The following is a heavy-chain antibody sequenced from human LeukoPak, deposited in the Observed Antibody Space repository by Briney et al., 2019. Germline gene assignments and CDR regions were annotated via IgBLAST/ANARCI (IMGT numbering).Heavy chain of an antibody. J-gene: IGHJ6*03. D-gene: IGHD3-9*01. Sequence: PSETLSLTCTVSGGSISSGGYYWSWIRQHPRKGLEWIGYIYYSGSTYYNPSLKSRVTISVDTSKNQFSLKLSSVTAADTAVYYCARGGDYDILTGLSYYYYMDVWGKGTTVTVSS. CDR1: GGSISSGGYY. V-gene: IGHV4-31*03. CDR3: ARGGDYDILTGLSYYYYMDV. CDR2: IYYSGST.